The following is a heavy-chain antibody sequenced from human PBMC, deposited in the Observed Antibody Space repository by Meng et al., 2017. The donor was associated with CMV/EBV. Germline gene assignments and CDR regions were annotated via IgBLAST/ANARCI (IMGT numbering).Heavy chain of an antibody. V-gene: IGHV3-9*01. D-gene: IGHD2/OR15-2a*01. CDR1: GFTFDDYA. Sequence: SLKISCAASGFTFDDYAMHWVRQAPGKGLEWVSGISWNSGSIGYADSVKGRFTISRDNAKNSLYLQMNSLRAEDTAVYYCARESPIGVDIWGQGTMVTVSS. CDR3: ARESPIGVDI. J-gene: IGHJ3*02. CDR2: ISWNSGSI.